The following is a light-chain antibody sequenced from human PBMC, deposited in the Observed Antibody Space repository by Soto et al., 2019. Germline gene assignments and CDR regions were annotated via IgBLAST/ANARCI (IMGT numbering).Light chain of an antibody. Sequence: ETVLTQSPATLSLSPGEKATLSCRASQSVSNYFAWYQQKPGQAPRLLFFVSSSRPIGFPARFSGSGFGTFSPFTFSSLEPEDFAVYYCQQRSNWPVTFGQGTKVDIK. CDR2: VSS. CDR1: QSVSNY. J-gene: IGKJ1*01. V-gene: IGKV3-11*01. CDR3: QQRSNWPVT.